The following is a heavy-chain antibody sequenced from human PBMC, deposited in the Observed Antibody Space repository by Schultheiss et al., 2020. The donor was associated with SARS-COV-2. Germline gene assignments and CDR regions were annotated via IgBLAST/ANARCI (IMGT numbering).Heavy chain of an antibody. V-gene: IGHV3-33*01. D-gene: IGHD2-2*01. CDR1: GFTFSSYG. CDR3: ATGSSTSFHYMDV. J-gene: IGHJ6*03. CDR2: IWYDGSNK. Sequence: GGSLRLSCAASGFTFSSYGMHWVRQAPGKGLEWVAVIWYDGSNKYYADSVKGRFTISRDNSKNTLYLQMNSLRAEDTAVYYCATGSSTSFHYMDVWGKGTTVTVSS.